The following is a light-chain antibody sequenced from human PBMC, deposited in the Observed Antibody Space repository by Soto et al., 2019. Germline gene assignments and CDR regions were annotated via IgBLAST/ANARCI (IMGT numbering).Light chain of an antibody. V-gene: IGKV3-20*01. J-gene: IGKJ4*02. CDR2: GAS. Sequence: EIVLTQSPGTLSLSPGQRATLACRASQSVSNRYLAWYQQKPGQAPRLLIYGASRRATGVPDRISGSGSGTDVALTSNRLEAEEFAVYYCQQYASSPLTFGGGTKVEIK. CDR1: QSVSNRY. CDR3: QQYASSPLT.